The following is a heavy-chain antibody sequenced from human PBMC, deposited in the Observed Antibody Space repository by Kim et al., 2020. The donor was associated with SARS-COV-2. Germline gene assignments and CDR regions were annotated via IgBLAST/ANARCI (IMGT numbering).Heavy chain of an antibody. CDR2: INTNTGNP. Sequence: ASVKVSCKASGYTFTSYAMNWVRQAPGQGLEWMGWINTNTGNPTYAQGFTGRFVFSLDTSVSTAYLQISSLKAEDTAVYYCARGGTAMADNWFDPWGQGTLVTVSS. D-gene: IGHD5-18*01. CDR1: GYTFTSYA. CDR3: ARGGTAMADNWFDP. J-gene: IGHJ5*02. V-gene: IGHV7-4-1*02.